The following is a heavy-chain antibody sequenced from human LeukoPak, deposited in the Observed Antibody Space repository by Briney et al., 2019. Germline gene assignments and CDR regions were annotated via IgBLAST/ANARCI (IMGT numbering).Heavy chain of an antibody. CDR3: AKAGETDLGYCSSTSCPYYYYYMDV. Sequence: PGGSLRLSCAASGFTFSSYAMSWVRQAPGKGLEWVSAISGSGGSTYYADSVKGRFTISRDNSKNTLYLQMNSLRAEDTAVYYCAKAGETDLGYCSSTSCPYYYYYMDVWGKGTTVTVSS. D-gene: IGHD2-2*01. CDR2: ISGSGGST. J-gene: IGHJ6*03. CDR1: GFTFSSYA. V-gene: IGHV3-23*01.